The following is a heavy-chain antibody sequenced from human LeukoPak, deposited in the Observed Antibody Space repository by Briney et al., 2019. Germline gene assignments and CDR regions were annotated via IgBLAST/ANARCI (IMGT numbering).Heavy chain of an antibody. J-gene: IGHJ4*02. Sequence: PGGSLRLSCEASGFTFSSYWMSWVRQAPGKGLEWVANIKQDGSEKYYVDSVKGRFTISRDNAKNSVYLQMNSLRVEDTAVYYCTVTGYWGQGTLVTVSS. CDR1: GFTFSSYW. CDR2: IKQDGSEK. D-gene: IGHD2-21*02. V-gene: IGHV3-7*01. CDR3: TVTGY.